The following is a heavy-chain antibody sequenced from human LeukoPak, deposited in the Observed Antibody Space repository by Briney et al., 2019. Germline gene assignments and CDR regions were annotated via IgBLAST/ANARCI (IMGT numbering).Heavy chain of an antibody. Sequence: PGGSLRLSCAASGFTFSSYSMNWVRQAPGKGPEWVSSIGTTSNSMYYADSLKGRFTISRDNAESSLYLQMNSLRVEDTAVYFCAREGITAMADAWNDYWGQGTLVTVSS. V-gene: IGHV3-21*01. CDR2: IGTTSNSM. J-gene: IGHJ4*02. CDR1: GFTFSSYS. CDR3: AREGITAMADAWNDY. D-gene: IGHD5-18*01.